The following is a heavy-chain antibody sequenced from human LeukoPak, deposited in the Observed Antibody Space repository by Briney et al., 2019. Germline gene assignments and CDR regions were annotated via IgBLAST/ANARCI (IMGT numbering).Heavy chain of an antibody. Sequence: GASVKVSCKASGYTFTSYGISWVRQAPGQGLEWMGWISAYNGNTNYAQKLQGRVTMTTDTSTSTAYMELRSLRSDDTAVYYCARAREDYDYVWGSYSKYYFDYWGQGTLVTVSS. CDR2: ISAYNGNT. D-gene: IGHD3-16*01. J-gene: IGHJ4*02. CDR3: ARAREDYDYVWGSYSKYYFDY. CDR1: GYTFTSYG. V-gene: IGHV1-18*01.